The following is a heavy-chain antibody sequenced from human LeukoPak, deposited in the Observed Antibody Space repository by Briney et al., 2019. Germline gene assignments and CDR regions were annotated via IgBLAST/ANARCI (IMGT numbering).Heavy chain of an antibody. CDR3: ARPSPHCSGGSCYSGAFDI. CDR1: GGSFSGYY. Sequence: SETLSLTCAVYGGSFSGYYWSWIRQPPGKGLEWIGEINHSGSTNYNPSLKSRVTISVDTSKNQFSLKLSSVTAADTAVYYCARPSPHCSGGSCYSGAFDIWGQGTMVTASS. V-gene: IGHV4-34*01. J-gene: IGHJ3*02. D-gene: IGHD2-15*01. CDR2: INHSGST.